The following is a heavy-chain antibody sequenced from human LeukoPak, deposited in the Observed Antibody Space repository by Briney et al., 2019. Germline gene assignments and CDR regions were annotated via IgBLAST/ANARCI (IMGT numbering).Heavy chain of an antibody. Sequence: PGGSLRLSCAASGFTFSDYYMSWIRQAPGKGLEWVSAISGSGGSTYYADSVKGRFTISRDNSKNTLYLQMNSLRAEDTAVYYCAKAHYYDSSGQNQGAFDIWGQGTMVTVSS. D-gene: IGHD3-22*01. V-gene: IGHV3-23*01. CDR3: AKAHYYDSSGQNQGAFDI. J-gene: IGHJ3*02. CDR1: GFTFSDYY. CDR2: ISGSGGST.